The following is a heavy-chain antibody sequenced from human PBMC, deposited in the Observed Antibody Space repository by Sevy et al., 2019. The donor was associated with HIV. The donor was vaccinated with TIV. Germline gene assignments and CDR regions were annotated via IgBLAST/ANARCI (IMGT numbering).Heavy chain of an antibody. V-gene: IGHV3-23*01. CDR2: FCMGGDRI. D-gene: IGHD2-2*01. CDR3: AGEECSKGQDY. CDR1: GFRFSIYA. Sequence: GGSLRLSCTTSGFRFSIYAMTWVRQAPGKGLEWVSSFCMGGDRIYYADSVRGQFTISRDDSKNTLYLEVNNLRAEDTAKYYCAGEECSKGQDYWGQGTLVTVPQ. J-gene: IGHJ4*02.